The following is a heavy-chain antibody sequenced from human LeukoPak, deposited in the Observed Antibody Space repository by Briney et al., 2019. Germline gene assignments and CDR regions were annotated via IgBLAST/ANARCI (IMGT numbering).Heavy chain of an antibody. CDR3: ARSDGLDY. Sequence: GGSLRLSCAASGFTFTNYRMTWVRQAPGKGLEWVSSISSTSGYIFYADSVQGRFTISRDNAKSSLYLQMNSLRAEDTAVYYCARSDGLDYWGQGTLVTVSS. D-gene: IGHD5-24*01. CDR2: ISSTSGYI. V-gene: IGHV3-21*01. J-gene: IGHJ4*02. CDR1: GFTFTNYR.